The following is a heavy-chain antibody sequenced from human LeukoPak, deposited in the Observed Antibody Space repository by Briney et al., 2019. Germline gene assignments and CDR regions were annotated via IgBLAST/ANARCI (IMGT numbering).Heavy chain of an antibody. CDR1: GGSINSGGYY. CDR2: IYHTGSS. CDR3: ARARGGLDDAFDV. D-gene: IGHD3-3*01. J-gene: IGHJ3*01. Sequence: PSETLSLTCTVSGGSINSGGYYWSWIRQPPGEGLEWIGYIYHTGSSYYNPSLKSRATISLDRPKNQFSLKLRSVTAADTAVYYCARARGGLDDAFDVWGQGTMVTVSS. V-gene: IGHV4-30-2*01.